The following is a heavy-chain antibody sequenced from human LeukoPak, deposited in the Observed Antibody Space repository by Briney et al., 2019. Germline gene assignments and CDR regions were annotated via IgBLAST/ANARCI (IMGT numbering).Heavy chain of an antibody. Sequence: ASVKVSCKASGGTFSSYAISWVRQAPGQGLEWMGGIIPIFGTANYAQKFQGRVTITADESTSTAYVELSSLRSEDTAVYYCARAPDFDWSHLYYFDYWGQGTLVTVSS. V-gene: IGHV1-69*01. J-gene: IGHJ4*02. D-gene: IGHD3-9*01. CDR1: GGTFSSYA. CDR2: IIPIFGTA. CDR3: ARAPDFDWSHLYYFDY.